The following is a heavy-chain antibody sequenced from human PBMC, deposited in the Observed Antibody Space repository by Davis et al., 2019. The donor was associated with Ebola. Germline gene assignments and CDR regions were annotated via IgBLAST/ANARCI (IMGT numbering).Heavy chain of an antibody. J-gene: IGHJ4*02. V-gene: IGHV1-69*13. CDR1: GGTFSNFA. D-gene: IGHD3-16*01. Sequence: SVKVSCKASGGTFSNFAISWVRQAPGQGLEWMGGIIPIFGTANYAQKFQGRVTITADESTSTAYMELSSLRSEDTAVYYCARSMITFGGPSNLSRWGQGTLVTVSS. CDR2: IIPIFGTA. CDR3: ARSMITFGGPSNLSR.